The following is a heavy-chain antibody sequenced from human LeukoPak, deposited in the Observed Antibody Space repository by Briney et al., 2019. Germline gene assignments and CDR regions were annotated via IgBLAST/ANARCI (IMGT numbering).Heavy chain of an antibody. CDR2: ISYDGSNK. Sequence: GGSLRLSCAASGFTFSSYAMHWVRQAPGKGLEWVAVISYDGSNKYYADSVKGRFTISRDNSKNTLYLQMNSLRAEDTAVYYCASNPGYSSSSEEYYFDYWGQGTLVTVSS. CDR3: ASNPGYSSSSEEYYFDY. D-gene: IGHD6-13*01. CDR1: GFTFSSYA. V-gene: IGHV3-30-3*01. J-gene: IGHJ4*02.